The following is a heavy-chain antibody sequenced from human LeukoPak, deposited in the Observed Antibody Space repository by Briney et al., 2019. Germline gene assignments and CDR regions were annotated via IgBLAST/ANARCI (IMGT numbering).Heavy chain of an antibody. J-gene: IGHJ4*02. D-gene: IGHD1-7*01. CDR2: VSGRGDST. CDR3: SKDQVWNYAQAFDY. V-gene: IGHV3-23*01. Sequence: GGSLRLFCAASGFTFSSFAMSWVRQAPGKGLEWVSAVSGRGDSTYYADSVKGRFTISRDNSKNTLYLQMNSLGAEDTAVYYCSKDQVWNYAQAFDYWGQGTLVTVSS. CDR1: GFTFSSFA.